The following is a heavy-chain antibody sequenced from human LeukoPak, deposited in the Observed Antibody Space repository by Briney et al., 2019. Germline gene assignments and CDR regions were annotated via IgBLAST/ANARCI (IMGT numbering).Heavy chain of an antibody. J-gene: IGHJ4*02. CDR3: AKVISEEIWSGYWY. Sequence: GGSLRLSCAASGFTFSSYGMHWVRQAPGKGLEWVAVIWYDGSNKYYADSVKGRFTISRDNSKNTLYLQMNSLRAEDTAVYYWAKVISEEIWSGYWYWGQGTLVTVSS. CDR1: GFTFSSYG. V-gene: IGHV3-33*06. D-gene: IGHD3-3*01. CDR2: IWYDGSNK.